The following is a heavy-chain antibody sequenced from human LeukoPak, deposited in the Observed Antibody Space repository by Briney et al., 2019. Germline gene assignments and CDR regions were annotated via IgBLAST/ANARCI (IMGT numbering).Heavy chain of an antibody. D-gene: IGHD2-2*01. CDR3: ARYRYCTTTSCFDY. V-gene: IGHV4-34*01. J-gene: IGHJ4*02. Sequence: SETLSLACAVYGGSFSGYYWSWIRQPPGKGLEWIGEINHSGSTNYNPCLKSRVSISVDTSKNQFSLKLSSVTAADTAVYYCARYRYCTTTSCFDYWGQGTLVTVSS. CDR1: GGSFSGYY. CDR2: INHSGST.